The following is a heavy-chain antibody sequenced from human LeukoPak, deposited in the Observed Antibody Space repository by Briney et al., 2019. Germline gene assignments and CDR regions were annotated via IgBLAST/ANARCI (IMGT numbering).Heavy chain of an antibody. Sequence: GASVKVSCKVSGYTLTELSMHWVRQAPGEGLEWMGGFDPEDGETIYAQKFQGRVTMTEDTSTDTAYMELSSLRSEDTAVYYRATSYTVTPDYWGQGTLVTVSS. D-gene: IGHD4-17*01. CDR3: ATSYTVTPDY. CDR1: GYTLTELS. J-gene: IGHJ4*02. V-gene: IGHV1-24*01. CDR2: FDPEDGET.